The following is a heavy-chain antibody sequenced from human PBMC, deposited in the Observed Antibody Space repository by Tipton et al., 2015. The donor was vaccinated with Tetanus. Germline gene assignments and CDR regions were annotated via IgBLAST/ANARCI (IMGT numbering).Heavy chain of an antibody. J-gene: IGHJ1*01. V-gene: IGHV3-9*01. Sequence: SLRLSCAASGFTFDDYDMHWVRQVPGKGLEWVSGITWNSGVIAYADSVKGRLTISRDNAKNSLYLQMNSLRVEDTAVYYCAKDVNWNLRYFQQWGQGTVVTVSS. D-gene: IGHD1-1*01. CDR3: AKDVNWNLRYFQQ. CDR1: GFTFDDYD. CDR2: ITWNSGVI.